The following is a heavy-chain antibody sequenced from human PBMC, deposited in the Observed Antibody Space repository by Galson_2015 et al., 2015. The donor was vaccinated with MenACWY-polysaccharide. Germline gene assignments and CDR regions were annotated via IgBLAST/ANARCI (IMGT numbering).Heavy chain of an antibody. CDR2: ISWNSGRI. CDR1: GFSFDDYA. V-gene: IGHV3-9*01. Sequence: SMRLCGAASGFSFDDYAMHWVQPAPGEGVEWVSSISWNSGRIGYADSVKGRFTISRDNAKTSLYLQMNSLRAEDTALYYCAETLAAGGISGYFDYWGQGTLVTVSS. CDR3: AETLAAGGISGYFDY. D-gene: IGHD6-13*01. J-gene: IGHJ4*02.